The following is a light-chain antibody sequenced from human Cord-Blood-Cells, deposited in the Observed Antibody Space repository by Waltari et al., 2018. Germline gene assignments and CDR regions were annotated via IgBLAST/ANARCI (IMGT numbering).Light chain of an antibody. CDR1: HSLLHSDGKTY. V-gene: IGKV2-29*02. Sequence: DIVMTPTLLPLSVTPGQPASISCQSSHSLLHSDGKTYLYGYLQKPGQSPQLLIYEVSSRCSGVPDRFSGSGSGTDFTLKISRVEAEDVGVYYCMQGIHLQVTFGGGTKVEIK. CDR2: EVS. J-gene: IGKJ4*01. CDR3: MQGIHLQVT.